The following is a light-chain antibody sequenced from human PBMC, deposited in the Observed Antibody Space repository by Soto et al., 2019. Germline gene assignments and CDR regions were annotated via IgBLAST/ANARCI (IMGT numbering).Light chain of an antibody. J-gene: IGKJ2*01. Sequence: EIVLTQSPGTLSLSPGERATLSCRASQSVSSSYLAWYQQKPGQAPRLLIYGASNRATGIPDRFGGSGSGTEFTLTISRLEPEDFAVYYCQQYGSSPPYTFGQGTKLEIK. CDR1: QSVSSSY. V-gene: IGKV3-20*01. CDR3: QQYGSSPPYT. CDR2: GAS.